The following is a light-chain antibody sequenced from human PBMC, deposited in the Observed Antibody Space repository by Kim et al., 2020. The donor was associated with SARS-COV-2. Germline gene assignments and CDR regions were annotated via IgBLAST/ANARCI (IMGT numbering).Light chain of an antibody. V-gene: IGKV3-11*01. CDR2: DAS. CDR1: QGVTNY. J-gene: IGKJ4*01. CDR3: QQRSDWPLT. Sequence: SLSPGESATLSCRASQGVTNYLAWYQHKPGQGPRLLIYDASNRATGIPARFSGSGSGTDFTLTISSLEPEDFAVYYCQQRSDWPLTFGGGTKLEI.